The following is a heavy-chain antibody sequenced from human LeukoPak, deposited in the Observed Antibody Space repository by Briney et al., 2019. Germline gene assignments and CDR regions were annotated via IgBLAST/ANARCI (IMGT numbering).Heavy chain of an antibody. D-gene: IGHD6-13*01. CDR2: IYSGGST. Sequence: PGGSLRLSCAASGFTVSSNYMSWVRQAPGKGLEWVSVIYSGGSTYYADSVKGRFTISRGNSKNTLYLQMNSLRAEDTAVYYCAREQQLVSDYYYYYMDVWGKGTTVTISS. V-gene: IGHV3-66*01. CDR1: GFTVSSNY. CDR3: AREQQLVSDYYYYYMDV. J-gene: IGHJ6*03.